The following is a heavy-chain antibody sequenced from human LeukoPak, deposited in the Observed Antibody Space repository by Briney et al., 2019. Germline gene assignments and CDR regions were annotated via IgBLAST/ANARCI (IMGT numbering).Heavy chain of an antibody. Sequence: PGGSLRLSCEASGFTFSRYLMHWVRQAPGKGLVWVSRIKSDGKTNYADSVKGRFTISRDNAKNTVSLQMDSLRAEDMGVYYCARAPSEVGGYYPEYFRHWGQGTLVTVSS. D-gene: IGHD3-22*01. V-gene: IGHV3-74*01. J-gene: IGHJ1*01. CDR1: GFTFSRYL. CDR3: ARAPSEVGGYYPEYFRH. CDR2: IKSDGKT.